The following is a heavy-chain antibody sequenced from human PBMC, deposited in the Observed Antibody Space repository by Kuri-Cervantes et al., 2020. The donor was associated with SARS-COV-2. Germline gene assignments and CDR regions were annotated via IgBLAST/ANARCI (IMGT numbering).Heavy chain of an antibody. J-gene: IGHJ6*03. D-gene: IGHD2-2*01. CDR1: GGSISSYY. Sequence: SETLSLTCTVSGGSISSYYWSWIRQPAGEGLEWIGRIYTSGSTNYNPSLKSRVTMSVDTSKNQFSLKLSSVTAADTAVYYCARVVPAADEGLYYYYMDVWGKGTTVTVSS. CDR2: IYTSGST. CDR3: ARVVPAADEGLYYYYMDV. V-gene: IGHV4-4*07.